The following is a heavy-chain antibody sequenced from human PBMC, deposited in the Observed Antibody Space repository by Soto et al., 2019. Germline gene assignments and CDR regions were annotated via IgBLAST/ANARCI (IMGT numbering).Heavy chain of an antibody. CDR2: INPSGST. D-gene: IGHD6-19*01. CDR3: ARGGRQWRGPASFFEY. CDR1: GGSFSGYY. J-gene: IGHJ4*02. Sequence: PSEILSFTCAVYGGSFSGYYWSWIRQPPGKGLEWIGEINPSGSTNYNPSLKSQLTISVHTSKNQFSLKLSSVTAADTAVYYCARGGRQWRGPASFFEYLGQGKLVTVS. V-gene: IGHV4-34*01.